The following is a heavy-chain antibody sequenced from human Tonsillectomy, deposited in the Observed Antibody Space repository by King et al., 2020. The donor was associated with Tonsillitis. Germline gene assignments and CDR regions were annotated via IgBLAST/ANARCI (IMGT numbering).Heavy chain of an antibody. Sequence: VQLVESGGHVVQPGRSLRLSCAASGFTFSSYGMHWVRQAPGKGLEWVAVMWYDGTNKYYADSVRGRFTISRDNSKNTLYLQMNSLRAEDTAVYYCARELGTSGPNWFDPWGQGTLVTVSS. CDR1: GFTFSSYG. D-gene: IGHD2-2*01. J-gene: IGHJ5*02. V-gene: IGHV3-33*08. CDR3: ARELGTSGPNWFDP. CDR2: MWYDGTNK.